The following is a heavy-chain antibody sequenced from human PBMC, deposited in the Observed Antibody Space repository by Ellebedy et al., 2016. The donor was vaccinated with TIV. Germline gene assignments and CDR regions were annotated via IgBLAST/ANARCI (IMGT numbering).Heavy chain of an antibody. CDR3: AKANYADYPSYLDF. Sequence: GESLKISCAASGFIFSGYGMHWVRQPPGKGLEWVAFTRYDEFHNYYADSVKGRFTVSRDNSQNTLYLQMNSLRADDTATYYCAKANYADYPSYLDFWGQGTLVTVSS. D-gene: IGHD4-17*01. J-gene: IGHJ4*02. CDR2: TRYDEFHN. V-gene: IGHV3-30*02. CDR1: GFIFSGYG.